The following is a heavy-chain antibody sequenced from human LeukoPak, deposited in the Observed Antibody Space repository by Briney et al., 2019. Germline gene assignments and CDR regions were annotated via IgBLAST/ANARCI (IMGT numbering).Heavy chain of an antibody. D-gene: IGHD3-10*01. CDR2: ISYAGDT. CDR3: ARSGLHLWSLDS. CDR1: GHFVSSSHW. V-gene: IGHV4/OR15-8*01. J-gene: IGHJ4*02. Sequence: NPSETLSLTCVVSGHFVSSSHWWSWVRQSPGKGLEWLAEISYAGDTNYNPSLQSRVTISLDKSKNQFSLIVNSVTAADTAVYYCARSGLHLWSLDSWGQGTLVTVSS.